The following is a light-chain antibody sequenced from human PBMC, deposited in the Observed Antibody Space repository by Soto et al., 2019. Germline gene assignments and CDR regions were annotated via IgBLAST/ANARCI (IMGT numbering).Light chain of an antibody. Sequence: EIVMTQSPATLSVSPGEGATLSCKASQNVYSNLAWYQQRPGQPPRLLIYDASTRATGISARFSGSGDGTEFTLTISSLQSEDFAVYLWQQFRNWPLTFGGGNKVEIK. CDR2: DAS. V-gene: IGKV3-15*01. J-gene: IGKJ4*02. CDR1: QNVYSN. CDR3: QQFRNWPLT.